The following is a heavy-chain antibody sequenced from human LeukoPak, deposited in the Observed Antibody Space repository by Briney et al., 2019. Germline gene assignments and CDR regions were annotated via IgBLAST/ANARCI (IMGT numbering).Heavy chain of an antibody. V-gene: IGHV3-48*03. J-gene: IGHJ4*02. CDR3: ARFLRRGTFDY. D-gene: IGHD3-3*01. Sequence: GGSLRLSCGASGFTFSSYEMNWVRQAPGKGLEWVSYITSSGSAVYYADSVKGRFTISRDNAKNSLYLQMNSLRAEDTAVYYCARFLRRGTFDYWGQGTLVTVSS. CDR1: GFTFSSYE. CDR2: ITSSGSAV.